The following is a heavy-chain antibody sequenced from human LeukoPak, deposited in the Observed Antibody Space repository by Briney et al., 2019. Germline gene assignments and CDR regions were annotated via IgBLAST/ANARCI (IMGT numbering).Heavy chain of an antibody. J-gene: IGHJ6*02. CDR1: GYSFTSYW. D-gene: IGHD3-10*01. Sequence: GESLKTSCKGSGYSFTSYWIGWVRQMPGKGLEWMGIIYPGDSDTRYSPSFQGQVTISADKSISTAYLQWSSLKASDTAMYYCASPRRGYYYGMDVWGQGTTVTVSS. CDR2: IYPGDSDT. V-gene: IGHV5-51*01. CDR3: ASPRRGYYYGMDV.